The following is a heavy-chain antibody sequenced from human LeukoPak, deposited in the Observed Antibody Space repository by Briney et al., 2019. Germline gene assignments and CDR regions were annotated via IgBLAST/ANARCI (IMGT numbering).Heavy chain of an antibody. CDR2: IYYSGST. CDR3: ARLSYSSSWSTFDY. J-gene: IGHJ4*02. Sequence: SETLSLTCTLSGDSISSRSYYWAWIRQPPGKGLEWIGRIYYSGSTYHNPSLKSRVTISVDTSKNQFSLKLSSVTAADTAVYYCARLSYSSSWSTFDYWGQGILVTVSS. CDR1: GDSISSRSYY. D-gene: IGHD6-13*01. V-gene: IGHV4-39*01.